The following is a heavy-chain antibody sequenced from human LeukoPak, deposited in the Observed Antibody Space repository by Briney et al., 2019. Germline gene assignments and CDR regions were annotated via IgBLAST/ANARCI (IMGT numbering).Heavy chain of an antibody. D-gene: IGHD3-10*01. CDR1: GGSISSGGYY. CDR2: IYYSGST. Sequence: SETLSLTCTVSGGSISSGGYYWSCIRQHPGKGLEWIGYIYYSGSTYYNPSLKSRVTISVDTSKNQFSLKLSSVTAADTAVYYCARADRMVADYWGQGTLVTVSS. CDR3: ARADRMVADY. J-gene: IGHJ4*02. V-gene: IGHV4-31*03.